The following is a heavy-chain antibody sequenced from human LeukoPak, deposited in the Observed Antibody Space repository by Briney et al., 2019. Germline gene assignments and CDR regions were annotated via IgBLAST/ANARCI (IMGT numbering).Heavy chain of an antibody. CDR3: TTASGYSLFLYYYYGMDV. V-gene: IGHV3-23*01. CDR1: GFTFSSSA. J-gene: IGHJ6*02. Sequence: PGGSLRLSCAASGFTFSSSAMTWVRQAPGKGLEWVSVISPSGGSTYYADSVKGRFTISRDTSKNTLYLQMNSLRAEDTAVYYCTTASGYSLFLYYYYGMDVWGQGTTVTVSS. D-gene: IGHD5-18*01. CDR2: ISPSGGST.